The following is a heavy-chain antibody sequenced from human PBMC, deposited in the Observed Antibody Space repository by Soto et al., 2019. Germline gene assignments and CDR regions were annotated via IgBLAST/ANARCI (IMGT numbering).Heavy chain of an antibody. Sequence: QVQLVESGGGLAKPGGSLRLSCAASGFTFSDHYMSWIRQAPGKGLEWISYINPSGTNTDYADYVKGRFTIYRDNAENSLYLQMNSLRAEDTALYYCARGHHSMDVWGQGATVTVSS. CDR2: INPSGTNT. V-gene: IGHV3-11*06. CDR1: GFTFSDHY. CDR3: ARGHHSMDV. J-gene: IGHJ6*02.